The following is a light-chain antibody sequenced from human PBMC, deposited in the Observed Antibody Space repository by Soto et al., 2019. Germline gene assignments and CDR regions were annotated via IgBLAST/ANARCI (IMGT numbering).Light chain of an antibody. J-gene: IGKJ4*01. CDR2: DAS. Sequence: DIVLTPSPASLYLSPGDIVSLSCRSSQSISDTLAWYQQKPGQAPRLLIYDASNRATGIPARFSGSGSGTDFTLTISSLEPEDFAVYYCQQRSNWPPLTFGGGTKVDIK. CDR3: QQRSNWPPLT. CDR1: QSISDT. V-gene: IGKV3-11*01.